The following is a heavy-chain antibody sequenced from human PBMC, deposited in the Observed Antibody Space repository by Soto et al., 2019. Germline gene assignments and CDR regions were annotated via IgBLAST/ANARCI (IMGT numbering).Heavy chain of an antibody. D-gene: IGHD4-17*01. CDR1: GFSFSRHA. V-gene: IGHV3-21*01. J-gene: IGHJ6*02. CDR2: ISSGSGYT. Sequence: EVQLVESGGGLVKPGGSLRLSCAASGFSFSRHAMNWVRQAPGRGLEWVASISSGSGYTYYADSLKGRLTISRDNSKKSVNLQLDSLRAEDTAVYYCARTTVTTPPEYYSAMDVWGQATTVTVSS. CDR3: ARTTVTTPPEYYSAMDV.